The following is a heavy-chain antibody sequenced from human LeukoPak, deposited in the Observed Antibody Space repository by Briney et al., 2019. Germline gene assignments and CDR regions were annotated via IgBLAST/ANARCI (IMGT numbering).Heavy chain of an antibody. V-gene: IGHV1-18*01. CDR3: ATVLLRGGSGSYGA. J-gene: IGHJ5*02. D-gene: IGHD1-26*01. CDR1: GYTFTSYG. CDR2: ISAYNGNT. Sequence: ASVKVSCKASGYTFTSYGISWVRQAPGQGLEWMGWISAYNGNTNYAQKLQGRVTMTTDTSTSTAYMELRSLRSDDTAVYYCATVLLRGGSGSYGAWGQGTLVTVSS.